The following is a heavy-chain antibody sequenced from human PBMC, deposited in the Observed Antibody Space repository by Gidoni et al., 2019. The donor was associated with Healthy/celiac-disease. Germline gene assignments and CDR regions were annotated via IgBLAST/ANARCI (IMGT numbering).Heavy chain of an antibody. CDR1: GGSISSSSYY. CDR3: ASGVVTGPYYFDY. J-gene: IGHJ4*02. CDR2: IYYSGST. D-gene: IGHD2-21*02. Sequence: QLQLQESGPGLAKPSETLSLTCTVSGGSISSSSYYWGWIRQPPGKGLEWVGGIYYSGSTYYNPSLKSRVTISVDTSKNQFSLKLSSVTAADTAVYYCASGVVTGPYYFDYWGQGTLVTVSS. V-gene: IGHV4-39*07.